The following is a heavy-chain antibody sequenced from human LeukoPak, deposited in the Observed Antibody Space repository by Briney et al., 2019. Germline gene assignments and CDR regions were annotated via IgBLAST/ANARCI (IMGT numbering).Heavy chain of an antibody. CDR1: GFTFNTYA. CDR3: TKDYKADY. CDR2: ISASGDAT. Sequence: PGGSLRLSCVASGFTFNTYAMTWVRQAPGKGLEWVSVISASGDATNYADSVKGRFTISRDNSKNTLFLQMNRLRVDDTAVYYCTKDYKADYWGQATLVTVSS. J-gene: IGHJ4*02. V-gene: IGHV3-23*01. D-gene: IGHD1-1*01.